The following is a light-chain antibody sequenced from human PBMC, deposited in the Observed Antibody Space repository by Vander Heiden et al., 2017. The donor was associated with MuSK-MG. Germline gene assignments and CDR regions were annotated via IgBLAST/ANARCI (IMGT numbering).Light chain of an antibody. V-gene: IGKV3-11*01. Sequence: EIVLPQSPATLSLSPGERATLSCRASQSVSSYLAWDQQKPGQAPRLLIYDASNRATGIPARYRCSGCGTDFTLTMRSIEAEDVEVDVYQRRSDWQPPAFGEGTRVEIK. CDR3: QRRSDWQPPA. CDR1: QSVSSY. CDR2: DAS. J-gene: IGKJ4*01.